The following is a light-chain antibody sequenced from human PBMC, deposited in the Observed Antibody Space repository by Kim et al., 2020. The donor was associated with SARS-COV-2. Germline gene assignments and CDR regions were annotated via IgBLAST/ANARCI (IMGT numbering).Light chain of an antibody. V-gene: IGLV3-21*03. CDR3: QVWDSTSDHVV. J-gene: IGLJ2*01. CDR2: EDS. Sequence: PGKTATISCGGDNIGSKSVHWYQQIPGQAPVLVVFEDSDRPSGIPERFSGSNSGHTATLTISRVEAGDEAVYYCQVWDSTSDHVVFGGGTQLTVL. CDR1: NIGSKS.